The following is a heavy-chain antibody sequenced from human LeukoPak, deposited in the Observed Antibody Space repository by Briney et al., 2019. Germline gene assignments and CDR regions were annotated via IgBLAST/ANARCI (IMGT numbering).Heavy chain of an antibody. CDR3: ARATQYCSGGSCYDTWFDP. J-gene: IGHJ5*02. Sequence: GGSLRLSCAASGFTLSSYAMSWVRQAPGKGLEWVSAISDSGNTYHADSVKGRFTISRDNAKNSLYLQMNSLRAEDTAVYYCARATQYCSGGSCYDTWFDPWGQGTLVTVSS. CDR2: ISDSGNT. V-gene: IGHV3-23*01. CDR1: GFTLSSYA. D-gene: IGHD2-15*01.